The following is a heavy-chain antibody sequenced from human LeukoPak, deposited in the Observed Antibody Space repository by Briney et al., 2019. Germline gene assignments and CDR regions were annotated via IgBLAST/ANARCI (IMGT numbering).Heavy chain of an antibody. CDR2: ITSSDSTT. CDR1: GFTFSSYA. V-gene: IGHV3-23*05. CDR3: AKAFTTVPSRGAFDI. D-gene: IGHD4-17*01. J-gene: IGHJ3*02. Sequence: GGSLRLSCAASGFTFSSYAMNWVRQAPGRGLEWVSGITSSDSTTYYTDSAKGRFTISRDNSRNTLYLQMNSLRAEDTALYYCAKAFTTVPSRGAFDIWGQGTMVTVSS.